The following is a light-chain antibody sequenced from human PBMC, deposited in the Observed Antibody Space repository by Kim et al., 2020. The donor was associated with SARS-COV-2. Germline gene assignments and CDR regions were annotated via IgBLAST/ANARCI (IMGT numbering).Light chain of an antibody. V-gene: IGLV1-47*01. CDR2: RND. J-gene: IGLJ3*02. Sequence: GQSVTISCSGRSSNSGSNDVYWYQQVPGTAPKTLITRNDQRLSGVPDRFSGSKSGTSASLAISGLRSEDEADYYCATWDDALSGCVFGGGTQLTVL. CDR3: ATWDDALSGCV. CDR1: SSNSGSND.